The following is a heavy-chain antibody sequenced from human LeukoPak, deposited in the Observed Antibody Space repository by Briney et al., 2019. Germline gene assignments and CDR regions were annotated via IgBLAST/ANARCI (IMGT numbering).Heavy chain of an antibody. CDR3: ARRERRDGYNSFYYYYGMDV. V-gene: IGHV3-11*01. Sequence: PGGSLRLSCAASGFTFSDYYMSWIRQAPGKGLEWVSYISSSGSTIYSADSVKGRFTISRDNAKNSLYLQMNSLRAEDTAVYYCARRERRDGYNSFYYYYGMDVWGQGTTVTVSS. CDR2: ISSSGSTI. D-gene: IGHD5-24*01. J-gene: IGHJ6*02. CDR1: GFTFSDYY.